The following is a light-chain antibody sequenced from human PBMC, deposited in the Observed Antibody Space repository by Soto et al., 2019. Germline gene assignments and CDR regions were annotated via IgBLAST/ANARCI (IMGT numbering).Light chain of an antibody. CDR2: ETS. J-gene: IGKJ4*01. CDR1: QSVNRW. CDR3: QQANSFPLT. V-gene: IGKV1-5*03. Sequence: DIQMTPSPSTLSASVGARVTLTCRASQSVNRWLAWYQQKPGKAPKLLIYETSSLESGVPSRFSGSGSGTDFTLTISSLQPEDFVTYYCQQANSFPLTFGGGTKVDIK.